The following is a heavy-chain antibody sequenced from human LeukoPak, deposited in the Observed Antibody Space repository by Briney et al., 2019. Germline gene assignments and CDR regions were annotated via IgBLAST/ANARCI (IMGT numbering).Heavy chain of an antibody. CDR2: IWYDGSNK. D-gene: IGHD3-10*01. Sequence: GGSLRLSCAASGFTFSSYGMHWVRQAPGKGLEWVAVIWYDGSNKYYADSVKGRFTISRDNSKNTLYLQMNSLRAEDTAVYYCARDHNYYGSGSYYNVGYYYYGMDVWGQGTTVTVSS. CDR3: ARDHNYYGSGSYYNVGYYYYGMDV. CDR1: GFTFSSYG. V-gene: IGHV3-33*01. J-gene: IGHJ6*02.